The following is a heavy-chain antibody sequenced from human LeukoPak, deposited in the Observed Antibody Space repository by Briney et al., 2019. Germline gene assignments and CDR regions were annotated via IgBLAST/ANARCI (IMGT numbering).Heavy chain of an antibody. D-gene: IGHD5-18*01. V-gene: IGHV4-59*01. CDR1: GGSISRYY. CDR3: ARAGYSYGTGYYFDY. Sequence: SETLSLTCAVSGGSISRYYWSWIRLPPGKGLEWIGYIYYTGATYYNPSLKSRVTISLDTSQNQFSLKLSSVTAADAAVYYCARAGYSYGTGYYFDYWGQGALVTVSS. CDR2: IYYTGAT. J-gene: IGHJ4*02.